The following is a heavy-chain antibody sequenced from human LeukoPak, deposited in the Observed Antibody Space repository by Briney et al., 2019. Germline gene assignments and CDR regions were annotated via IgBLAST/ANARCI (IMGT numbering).Heavy chain of an antibody. CDR2: IYTSGTT. CDR3: AREVSDYDILTGWIDY. CDR1: GVSIRSGSYY. Sequence: SETLSLTCTVSGVSIRSGSYYWSWIRQPAGKGLEWIGRIYTSGTTNYNPSLKSRATISVGTSKSQFSLKLSSVTAADTAVYYCAREVSDYDILTGWIDYWGQGALVSVSS. D-gene: IGHD3-9*01. V-gene: IGHV4-61*02. J-gene: IGHJ4*02.